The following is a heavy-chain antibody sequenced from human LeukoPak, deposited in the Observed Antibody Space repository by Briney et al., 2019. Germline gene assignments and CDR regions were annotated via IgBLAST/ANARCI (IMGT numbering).Heavy chain of an antibody. CDR3: VRDLIAVTGTGFWVDP. CDR1: GFTFSTYA. CDR2: ISDDGSTK. Sequence: GGSLRLSCAASGFTFSTYAIHWVRQAPGKGLEWVAVISDDGSTKYYADSVKGRFTISRDNSKNMLYLQMNSLRAEDSAVYYCVRDLIAVTGTGFWVDPRGQGTLVTVFS. V-gene: IGHV3-30-3*01. J-gene: IGHJ5*02. D-gene: IGHD6-19*01.